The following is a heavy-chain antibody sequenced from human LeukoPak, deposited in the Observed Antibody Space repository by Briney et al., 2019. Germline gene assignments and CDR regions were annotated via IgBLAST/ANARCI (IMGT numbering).Heavy chain of an antibody. CDR2: INHSGST. Sequence: PSETLSLTCAVYGGSFSGYYWSWIRQPPGKGLEWIGEINHSGSTYYNPSLRSRVTISVDTSKNHFSLNLSSVIAADTAVYFCTRGVRGVTGFYFDYWGQGALVAVSS. V-gene: IGHV4-34*01. CDR3: TRGVRGVTGFYFDY. D-gene: IGHD3-10*01. J-gene: IGHJ4*02. CDR1: GGSFSGYY.